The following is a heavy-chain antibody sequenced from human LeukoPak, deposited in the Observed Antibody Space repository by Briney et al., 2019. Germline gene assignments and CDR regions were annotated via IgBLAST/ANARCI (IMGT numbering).Heavy chain of an antibody. V-gene: IGHV4-4*02. J-gene: IGHJ5*02. CDR2: IYHSGST. Sequence: SGTLSLTCAVSGGSISSSNWWSWVRQPPGKGLEWIGEIYHSGSTNYNPSLKSRVTISVDTSKNQFSLKLSSVTAADTAVYYCARASRVGIAAADISWFDPWGQGTLVTVSS. CDR3: ARASRVGIAAADISWFDP. D-gene: IGHD6-13*01. CDR1: GGSISSSNW.